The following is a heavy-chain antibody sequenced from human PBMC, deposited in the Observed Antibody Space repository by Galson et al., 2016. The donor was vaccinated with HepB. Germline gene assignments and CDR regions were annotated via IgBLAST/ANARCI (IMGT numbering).Heavy chain of an antibody. Sequence: SLRLSCAASGFAFSSYGMHWVRQAPGKGLEWVAVISYDGGDKYYGDSVKGRFTISRDNSKNTMYLQMNSLRDEDTAVYYCAKEDEEDMVRGIQLLNGGMDLWGQGTTVTVSS. CDR1: GFAFSSYG. V-gene: IGHV3-30*18. D-gene: IGHD3-10*01. CDR3: AKEDEEDMVRGIQLLNGGMDL. J-gene: IGHJ6*02. CDR2: ISYDGGDK.